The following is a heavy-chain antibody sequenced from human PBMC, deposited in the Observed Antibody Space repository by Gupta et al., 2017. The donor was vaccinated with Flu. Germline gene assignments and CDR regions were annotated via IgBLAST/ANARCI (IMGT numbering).Heavy chain of an antibody. CDR2: ISYSGNT. J-gene: IGHJ6*02. D-gene: IGHD2-21*01. V-gene: IGHV4-39*01. CDR3: ARRQYQIPTYYFYYGMDF. Sequence: QLQLQESGPGLVKPSETLSLICIVSGGSIGSNNNHWGWIRQPPGKGLEWIGSISYSGNTYYSPSLKSRVTISVDASKNQFSLSLSSVTAADTAVYFCARRQYQIPTYYFYYGMDFWGQGTTVTVSS. CDR1: GGSIGSNNNH.